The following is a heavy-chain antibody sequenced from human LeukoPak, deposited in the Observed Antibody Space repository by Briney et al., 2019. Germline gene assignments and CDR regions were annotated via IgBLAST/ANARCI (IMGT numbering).Heavy chain of an antibody. V-gene: IGHV3-23*01. CDR1: GFTFSSYA. Sequence: PGGSLRLSCAASGFTFSSYAMSWVRQAPGKGLEWVSAISGSGGSTYYADSVRGRFTISRDNSKNTLYLQMNSLRAEDTAVYYCAKDQWELLYYFDYWGQGTLVTVSS. CDR2: ISGSGGST. J-gene: IGHJ4*02. D-gene: IGHD1-26*01. CDR3: AKDQWELLYYFDY.